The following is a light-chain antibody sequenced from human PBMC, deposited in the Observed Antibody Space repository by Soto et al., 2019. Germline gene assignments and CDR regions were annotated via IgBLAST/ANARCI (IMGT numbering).Light chain of an antibody. CDR3: QQYDNWWT. J-gene: IGKJ1*01. CDR1: QSVTSN. V-gene: IGKV3-15*01. Sequence: EIVMTQSPATLSVSPGERATLSCRASQSVTSNLAWYQKKPGQAPRLLIYGASTRATGIPARFSGSGSGTDFTLTISSLQSEDFAVYHCQQYDNWWTFGQGTRVEIK. CDR2: GAS.